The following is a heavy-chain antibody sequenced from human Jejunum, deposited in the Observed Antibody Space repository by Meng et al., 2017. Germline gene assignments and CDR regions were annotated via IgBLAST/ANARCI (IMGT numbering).Heavy chain of an antibody. CDR2: MNPNSGNT. J-gene: IGHJ4*02. V-gene: IGHV1-8*03. CDR1: GGTFTSYD. CDR3: ARAPQREPHTADFDY. D-gene: IGHD1-26*01. Sequence: ASVNVSCKTSGGTFTSYDINWVRQATGQGLEGMGWMNPNSGNTGYAQKFQGRVTITRNTPISTADMGLSSMRSEDTAVDYCARAPQREPHTADFDYWGQGTLVTVSS.